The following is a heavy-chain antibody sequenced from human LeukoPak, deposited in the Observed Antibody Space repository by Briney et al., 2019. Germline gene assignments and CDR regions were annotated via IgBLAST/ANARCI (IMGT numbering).Heavy chain of an antibody. CDR2: IIPIFAPA. V-gene: IGHV1-69*05. CDR3: ARVKDGYNYGGFDY. D-gene: IGHD5-24*01. Sequence: GASVKVSCKASGGTFSNHALSWVRQAPGQGLEWMGRIIPIFAPANYAQKFQGRVTITTDESTSTAYMELNSLRSEDTAVYYCARVKDGYNYGGFDYWGQGTLVTVSS. CDR1: GGTFSNHA. J-gene: IGHJ4*02.